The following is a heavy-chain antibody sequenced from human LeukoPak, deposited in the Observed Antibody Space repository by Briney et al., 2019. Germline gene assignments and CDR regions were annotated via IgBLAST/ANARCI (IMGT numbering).Heavy chain of an antibody. V-gene: IGHV3-21*01. CDR1: GFTYSSYS. D-gene: IGHD6-19*01. CDR3: ARDGRIAVAGTLDY. CDR2: ITSSSSYI. J-gene: IGHJ4*02. Sequence: GGSLRLSCAASGFTYSSYSMNWVRQAPGKGLEWVSSITSSSSYIYYADSVKGRFTISRDNAKNSLYLQMNSMRAEDTAVYYCARDGRIAVAGTLDYWGQGTLVTVSS.